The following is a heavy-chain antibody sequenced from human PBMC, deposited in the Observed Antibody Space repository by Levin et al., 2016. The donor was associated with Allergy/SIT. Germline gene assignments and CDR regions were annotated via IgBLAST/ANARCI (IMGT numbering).Heavy chain of an antibody. CDR3: ARVGGYGDYLMGFDY. V-gene: IGHV3-66*01. CDR1: GFTVSSNY. Sequence: GESLKISCAASGFTVSSNYMSWVRQAPGKGLEWVSVIYSGGSTYYADSVKGRFTISRDNSKNTLYLQMNSLRAEDTAVYYCARVGGYGDYLMGFDYWGQGTLVTVSS. CDR2: IYSGGST. D-gene: IGHD4-17*01. J-gene: IGHJ4*02.